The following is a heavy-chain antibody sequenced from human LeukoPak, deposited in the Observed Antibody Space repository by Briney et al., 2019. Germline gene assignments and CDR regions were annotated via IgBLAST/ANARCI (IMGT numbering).Heavy chain of an antibody. J-gene: IGHJ5*02. D-gene: IGHD2-15*01. V-gene: IGHV3-11*01. CDR3: RGYCSGGSCYQSDNWFDP. CDR1: GFTFSDYY. Sequence: PGGALRLSCAASGFTFSDYYMSWIRQAPGKGLEWVSYISSNGSTIYYADSVKGRFTISRDNAKNSLYLQMNSLRADDTAVYYCRGYCSGGSCYQSDNWFDPWGQGTLVTVSS. CDR2: ISSNGSTI.